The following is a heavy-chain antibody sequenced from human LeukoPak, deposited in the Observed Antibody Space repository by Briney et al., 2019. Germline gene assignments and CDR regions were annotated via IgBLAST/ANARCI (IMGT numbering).Heavy chain of an antibody. Sequence: PGGSLRLSCRASGFTFSSHEMNWVRQAPGKGLEWVSSISSSSSYIYYADSVKGRFTISRDNAKNSLYLQMNSLRAEDTAVYYCAREEGYYDSSGREFDYWGQGTLVTVSS. CDR3: AREEGYYDSSGREFDY. CDR2: ISSSSSYI. J-gene: IGHJ4*02. CDR1: GFTFSSHE. D-gene: IGHD3-22*01. V-gene: IGHV3-21*01.